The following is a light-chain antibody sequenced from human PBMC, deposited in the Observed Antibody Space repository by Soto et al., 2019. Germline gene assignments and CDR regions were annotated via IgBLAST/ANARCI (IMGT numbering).Light chain of an antibody. Sequence: EIVMTQSPATLSLSPGQRPTISCRASQSVSRHLACYHQKPGQAPRLLSYGASTRANGIPATFSGSGSETEFSLTISSLQSQDFAVYYCQQYNNWPPITFGQGTRLEIK. V-gene: IGKV3-15*01. CDR2: GAS. CDR3: QQYNNWPPIT. CDR1: QSVSRH. J-gene: IGKJ5*01.